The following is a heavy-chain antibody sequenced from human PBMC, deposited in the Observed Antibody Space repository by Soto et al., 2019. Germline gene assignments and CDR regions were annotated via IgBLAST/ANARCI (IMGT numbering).Heavy chain of an antibody. CDR1: GGSISSGGYY. V-gene: IGHV4-31*01. D-gene: IGHD5-12*01. CDR3: AASCVACGGFNYYGMDV. J-gene: IGHJ6*02. Sequence: QVQLQESGPGLVKPSQTLSLTCTVSGGSISSGGYYWSWIRQHPGKGLEWIGYIYYSGSTYYNPSHKSPVTISVDTSKNQFSLKLSSVTAADTAVYYCAASCVACGGFNYYGMDVWGQGTTVTVSS. CDR2: IYYSGST.